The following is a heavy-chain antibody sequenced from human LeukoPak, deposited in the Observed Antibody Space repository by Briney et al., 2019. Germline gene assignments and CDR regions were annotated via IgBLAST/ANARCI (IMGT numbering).Heavy chain of an antibody. CDR1: GDSISGNY. V-gene: IGHV4-59*08. D-gene: IGHD5-24*01. CDR3: ARQGRLDGYIFDR. CDR2: IYNSVTT. J-gene: IGHJ4*02. Sequence: PSETLSLTCTVSGDSISGNYWSWIRQTPEKGLEWIAYIYNSVTTNYNPSLKSRVTISLDTSKNQFSLKLSSVTAADTAVYYCARQGRLDGYIFDRWGQGTLVTVSS.